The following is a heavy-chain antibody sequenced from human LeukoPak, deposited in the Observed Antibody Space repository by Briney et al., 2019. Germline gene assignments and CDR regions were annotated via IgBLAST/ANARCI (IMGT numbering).Heavy chain of an antibody. CDR2: ISSSSSYI. D-gene: IGHD6-25*01. CDR1: GFTFCSYE. J-gene: IGHJ4*02. CDR3: ARGSSAGFMDFDY. Sequence: GGSLRLSCAASGFTFCSYEMNWVRQAPGKGLEWVSSISSSSSYIYYADSVKGRFTISRDNAKNSLYLQMNSLRAEDTAVYYCARGSSAGFMDFDYWDQGTLVTVSS. V-gene: IGHV3-21*01.